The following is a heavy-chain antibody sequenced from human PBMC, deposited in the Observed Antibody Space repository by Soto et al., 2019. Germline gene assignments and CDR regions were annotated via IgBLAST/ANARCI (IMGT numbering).Heavy chain of an antibody. V-gene: IGHV1-46*01. CDR3: ARDLPRDLVRGSFDI. D-gene: IGHD3-10*01. J-gene: IGHJ3*02. CDR1: SYTFTRYN. CDR2: IDTRGGST. Sequence: QAQLVQSGAEVKKPGASANISCKASSYTFTRYNIHWVRQAPGQGLEWMGIIDTRGGSTDYTQRFQGRVTMTRDTSTGTVYMHLSSLGSEDTAIYYCARDLPRDLVRGSFDIWGQGTMVTVSS.